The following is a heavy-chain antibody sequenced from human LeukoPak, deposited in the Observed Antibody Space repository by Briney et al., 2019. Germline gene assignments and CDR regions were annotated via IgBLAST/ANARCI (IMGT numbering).Heavy chain of an antibody. CDR3: AKSLHGSGSYYNY. CDR2: MSGSGGST. CDR1: GFIFSSYG. V-gene: IGHV3-23*01. D-gene: IGHD3-10*01. Sequence: GGTLRLSCAASGFIFSSYGMSWVRQAPGKGLEWVSGMSGSGGSTYYADSVKGRFTISRDNSKNTLYLQMNSLRAEDTALYYCAKSLHGSGSYYNYWGQGTLVTVSS. J-gene: IGHJ4*02.